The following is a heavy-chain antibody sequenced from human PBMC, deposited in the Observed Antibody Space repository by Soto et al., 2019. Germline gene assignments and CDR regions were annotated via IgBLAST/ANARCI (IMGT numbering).Heavy chain of an antibody. CDR1: GGSISSSSYY. D-gene: IGHD3-22*01. J-gene: IGHJ4*02. CDR3: ARRVYYYDGSGYLDY. V-gene: IGHV4-39*01. Sequence: SETLSLTSTVSGGSISSSSYYWGWIRQPPGKGLEWIGSIYYSGSTYYNPSLKSRVTISVDTSKNQFSLKLSSVTAADTAVYYCARRVYYYDGSGYLDYWGQGTLVTIPP. CDR2: IYYSGST.